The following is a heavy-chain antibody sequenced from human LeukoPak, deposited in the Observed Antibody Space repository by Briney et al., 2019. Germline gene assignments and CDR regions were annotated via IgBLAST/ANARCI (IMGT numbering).Heavy chain of an antibody. CDR2: IYYSGST. CDR3: ATAATGDDAFDI. Sequence: SQTLSLTCTVSGGSISSGGYYWSWIRQHPGKGLEWIGYIYYSGSTYYNPFLESRVTISVDTSKNQFSLKLSSVTAADTAVYYCATAATGDDAFDIWGQGTMVSVSS. J-gene: IGHJ3*02. D-gene: IGHD3-16*01. V-gene: IGHV4-31*03. CDR1: GGSISSGGYY.